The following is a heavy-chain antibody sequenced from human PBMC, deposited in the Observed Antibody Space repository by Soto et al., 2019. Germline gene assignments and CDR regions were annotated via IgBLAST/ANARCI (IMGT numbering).Heavy chain of an antibody. CDR3: ARDGPDYGGNWFDP. CDR2: IYYSGST. Sequence: QVQLQESGPGLVKPSQTLSLTCTVSGGSISSGDYYWSWIRQPPGKGLEWIGYIYYSGSTYYNPSLESRVTISVDTSKNPFSLKLSSVTAADTAVYYCARDGPDYGGNWFDPWGQGTLVTVSS. D-gene: IGHD4-17*01. V-gene: IGHV4-30-4*01. CDR1: GGSISSGDYY. J-gene: IGHJ5*02.